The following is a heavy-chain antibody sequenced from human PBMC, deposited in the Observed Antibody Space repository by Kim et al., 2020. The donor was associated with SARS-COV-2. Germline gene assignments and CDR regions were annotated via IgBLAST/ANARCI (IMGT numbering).Heavy chain of an antibody. J-gene: IGHJ4*02. D-gene: IGHD6-19*01. CDR3: TTGRLEAVAGTNEVY. V-gene: IGHV3-15*01. Sequence: APVKGRFTISRDDSKNTLYLKMNSLKTEDTAVYYCTTGRLEAVAGTNEVYWGQGTLVTVSS.